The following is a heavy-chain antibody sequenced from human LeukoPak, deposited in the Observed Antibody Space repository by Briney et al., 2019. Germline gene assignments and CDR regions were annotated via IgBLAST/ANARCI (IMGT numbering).Heavy chain of an antibody. D-gene: IGHD2-2*02. J-gene: IGHJ4*02. CDR3: ARAGEEVPAAIGY. CDR1: GYTFTGYY. CDR2: MNPNSGNT. V-gene: IGHV1-8*02. Sequence: ASVKVSCKASGYTFTGYYMHWVRQAPGQGLEWMGWMNPNSGNTGYAQKFQGRVTMTRNTSISTAYMELSSLRSEDTAVYYCARAGEEVPAAIGYWGQGTLVTVSS.